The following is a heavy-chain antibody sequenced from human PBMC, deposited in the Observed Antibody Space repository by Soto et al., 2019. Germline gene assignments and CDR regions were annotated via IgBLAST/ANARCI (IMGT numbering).Heavy chain of an antibody. Sequence: QVQLVQSGAEVKKPGASVKVSCKASGYTFTSYAFSWVRQAPGQGLEWMGWISAYNGNTIYAQKLQGRVTMTTDTTTSTAYMELRSLRSDDTAVYYCARDLAAASPFDYWGQGTLVTVSS. J-gene: IGHJ4*02. CDR2: ISAYNGNT. V-gene: IGHV1-18*01. CDR3: ARDLAAASPFDY. CDR1: GYTFTSYA. D-gene: IGHD6-13*01.